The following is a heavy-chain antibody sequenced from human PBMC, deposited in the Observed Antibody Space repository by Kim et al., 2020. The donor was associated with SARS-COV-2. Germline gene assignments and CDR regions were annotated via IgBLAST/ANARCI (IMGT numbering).Heavy chain of an antibody. CDR3: TRDLPLPVTEGDAFDI. CDR2: IRSKAYGGTT. Sequence: GGSLRLSCTASGFTFGDYAMSWVRQAPGKGLEWVGFIRSKAYGGTTEYAASVKGRFTISRDDSKSIAYLQMNSLKTEDTAVYYCTRDLPLPVTEGDAFDIWGQGTMVTVSS. V-gene: IGHV3-49*04. J-gene: IGHJ3*02. CDR1: GFTFGDYA. D-gene: IGHD4-17*01.